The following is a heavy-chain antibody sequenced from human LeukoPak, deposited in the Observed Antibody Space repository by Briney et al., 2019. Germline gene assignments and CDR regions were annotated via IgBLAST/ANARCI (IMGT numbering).Heavy chain of an antibody. CDR2: ISAYNGNT. V-gene: IGHV1-18*01. CDR3: ASLVGAIDGDYFDY. Sequence: DSVKVSCKASGYTFTSYGISWVRQAPGQGLEWMGWISAYNGNTNYAQKLQGRVTMTTDTSTSTAYMELRSLRSDDTAVYYCASLVGAIDGDYFDYWGQGTLVTVSS. J-gene: IGHJ4*02. CDR1: GYTFTSYG. D-gene: IGHD1-26*01.